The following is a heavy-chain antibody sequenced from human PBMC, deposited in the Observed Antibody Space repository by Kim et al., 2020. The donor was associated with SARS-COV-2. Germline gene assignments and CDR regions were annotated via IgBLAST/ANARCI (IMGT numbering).Heavy chain of an antibody. CDR2: ISYDGSNK. CDR3: ARDRGYGDAFDI. J-gene: IGHJ3*02. V-gene: IGHV3-33*05. Sequence: GGSLRLSCAASGFTFSSYGMHWVRQAPGKGLEWVAVISYDGSNKYYADSVKGRFTISRDNSKNTLYLQMNSLRAEDTAVYYCARDRGYGDAFDIWGQGTMVTVSS. D-gene: IGHD3-10*01. CDR1: GFTFSSYG.